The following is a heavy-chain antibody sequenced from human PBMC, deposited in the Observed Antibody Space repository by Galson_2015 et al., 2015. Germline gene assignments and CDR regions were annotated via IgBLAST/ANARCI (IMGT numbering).Heavy chain of an antibody. CDR2: ISSSSSYI. Sequence: SLRLSCAASGFTFSSYSMNWVRQAPGKGLEWVSSISSSSSYIYYADSVKGRFTISRDNAKNSLYLQMNSLRAEDTAVYYCARDTPVATISVDYWGQGTLVTVSS. CDR3: ARDTPVATISVDY. CDR1: GFTFSSYS. V-gene: IGHV3-21*01. D-gene: IGHD5-12*01. J-gene: IGHJ4*02.